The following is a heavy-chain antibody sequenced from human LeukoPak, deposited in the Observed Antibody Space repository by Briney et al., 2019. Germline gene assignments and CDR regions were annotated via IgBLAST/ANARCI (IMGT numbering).Heavy chain of an antibody. J-gene: IGHJ5*02. V-gene: IGHV4-34*01. Sequence: SETLSLTCAVYGGSFSGYYWSWIRQPPGKGLEWIANIYYSGSTYFNPSLKSRVTISIDTSKNQFSLKLTSVTAADTAVYYCARLVPPGWFDPWGQGTLVIVSS. CDR3: ARLVPPGWFDP. CDR1: GGSFSGYY. CDR2: IYYSGST.